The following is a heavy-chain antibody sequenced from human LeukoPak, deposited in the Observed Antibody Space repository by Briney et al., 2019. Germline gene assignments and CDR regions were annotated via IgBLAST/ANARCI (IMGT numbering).Heavy chain of an antibody. CDR2: IYYSGST. CDR3: ARLRSPGDFDN. J-gene: IGHJ4*02. CDR1: GGSVSGTNYY. Sequence: SETLSLTCSVSGGSVSGTNYYWAWIRQPPEKGLEWIGTIYYSGSTYYSVSLKSRVTISVDTSKNQFSLNLSSVTAADTAVYYCARLRSPGDFDNWGQGTLVTVSS. D-gene: IGHD1-26*01. V-gene: IGHV4-39*07.